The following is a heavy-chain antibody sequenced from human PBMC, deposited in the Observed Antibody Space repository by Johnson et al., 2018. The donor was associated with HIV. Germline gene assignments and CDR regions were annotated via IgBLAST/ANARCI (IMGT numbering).Heavy chain of an antibody. J-gene: IGHJ3*02. CDR2: ISYDGSNK. Sequence: QVQLVESGGGVVQPGRSLRLSCAASGFIFSTYSIHWVRQAPGKGLEWVAVISYDGSNKYYADSVTGRFTISRDNSKNTLYLQMNSLRAEDTAVYYCAREGTVSYGGAFDIWGQGTMVTVSS. CDR3: AREGTVSYGGAFDI. D-gene: IGHD4-17*01. V-gene: IGHV3-30*03. CDR1: GFIFSTYS.